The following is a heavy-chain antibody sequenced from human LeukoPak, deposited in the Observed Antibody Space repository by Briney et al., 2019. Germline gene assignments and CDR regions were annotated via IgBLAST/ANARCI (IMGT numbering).Heavy chain of an antibody. CDR3: ARHPEPGYCSSTSGHESYFDY. V-gene: IGHV3-23*01. CDR2: ISSSGGRP. Sequence: PGGSLRLSFAASGFTLSSCAMSWVRQAAGRGLEWVSAISSSGGRPYYADSVKGRFTISRDNSKNTLYLQMNSLRAEDTAVYYCARHPEPGYCSSTSGHESYFDYWGQGTLVTVSS. CDR1: GFTLSSCA. J-gene: IGHJ4*02. D-gene: IGHD2-2*01.